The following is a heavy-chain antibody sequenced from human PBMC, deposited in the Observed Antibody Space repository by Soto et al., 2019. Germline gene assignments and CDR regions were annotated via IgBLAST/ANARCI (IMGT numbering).Heavy chain of an antibody. D-gene: IGHD3-22*01. CDR1: GFTSSSYW. J-gene: IGHJ3*02. V-gene: IGHV3-74*01. CDR3: ARDTYYYDSSVHFSADAFDI. CDR2: IRNDGSST. Sequence: EVQLVESGGGLVQPGGSLRLSCAASGFTSSSYWIHWVRQAPGKGLVWVSRIRNDGSSTNNADSVKGRFTISRDNAKNTVYLQMNSVRAEDTAVYYCARDTYYYDSSVHFSADAFDIWGQGTMVTVSS.